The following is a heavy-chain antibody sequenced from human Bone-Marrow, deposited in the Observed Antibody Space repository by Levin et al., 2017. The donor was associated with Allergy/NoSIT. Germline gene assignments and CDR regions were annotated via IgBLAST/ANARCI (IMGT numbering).Heavy chain of an antibody. V-gene: IGHV3-53*01. CDR2: IYSGGST. CDR1: GFSVSINY. Sequence: GGSLRLSCAASGFSVSINYMTWVRQAPGKGLEWVSVIYSGGSTYYADAVKGRFTISRDNSKNTVFLQMNSLRAEDTAVYYCARPDADYYGLDVWGQGTTVIVSS. CDR3: ARPDADYYGLDV. D-gene: IGHD1-14*01. J-gene: IGHJ6*02.